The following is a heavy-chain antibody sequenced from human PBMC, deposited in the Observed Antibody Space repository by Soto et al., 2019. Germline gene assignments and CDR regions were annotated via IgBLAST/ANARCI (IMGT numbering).Heavy chain of an antibody. CDR3: ARGYVVVAATGAFDY. CDR1: GGTFSSYT. V-gene: IGHV1-69*02. D-gene: IGHD2-15*01. Sequence: QVQLVQSGAEVKKPGSSVKVSCKASGGTFSSYTISWVRQAPGQGLEWMGRIIPILGIANYAQKFQGRVTITADKSTSTSYMELSSLRSEDTAVYYCARGYVVVAATGAFDYWGQGTLVTVSS. CDR2: IIPILGIA. J-gene: IGHJ4*02.